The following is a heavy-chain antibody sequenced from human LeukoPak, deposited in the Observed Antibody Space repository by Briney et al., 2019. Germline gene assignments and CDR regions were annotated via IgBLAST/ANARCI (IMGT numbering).Heavy chain of an antibody. CDR2: ITWDGGST. CDR1: GFTFDDYT. D-gene: IGHD5-12*01. Sequence: GGSLRLSCAASGFTFDDYTMHWVRQAPGKGLEWVSLITWDGGSTYYADSVKGRFTISRDNSKNSLYLQMNSLRAEDTAVYYCARGFSSGWLHGYDAFDIWGQGTMVTVSS. V-gene: IGHV3-43*01. CDR3: ARGFSSGWLHGYDAFDI. J-gene: IGHJ3*02.